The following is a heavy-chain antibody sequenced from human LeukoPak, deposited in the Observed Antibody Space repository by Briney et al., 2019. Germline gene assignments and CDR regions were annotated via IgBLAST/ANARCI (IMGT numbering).Heavy chain of an antibody. Sequence: SETLSLTCAVYSGSFSDYYWSWIRQPPGQGLEWIGEIYHSGSTNYNPSLMSRVTMSVDKSKNQFSPKVNSVTAADTAVYYCACYYESSGYRFDYWGQGALVTVSS. D-gene: IGHD3-22*01. J-gene: IGHJ4*02. CDR2: IYHSGST. CDR1: SGSFSDYY. CDR3: ACYYESSGYRFDY. V-gene: IGHV4-34*01.